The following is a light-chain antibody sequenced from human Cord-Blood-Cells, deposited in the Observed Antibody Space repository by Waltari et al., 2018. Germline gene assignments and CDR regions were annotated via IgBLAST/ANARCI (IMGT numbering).Light chain of an antibody. CDR3: QVWDSSSDHVV. CDR2: YDS. Sequence: SYVLTQPPSVSVAPGKTARITCGGNNIGSKSGHWYQQKPGQAHVLVIYYDSDRPSGIPERFSGSNSGNTATLTISRVEAGDEADYYCQVWDSSSDHVVFGGGTKLTVL. J-gene: IGLJ2*01. V-gene: IGLV3-21*04. CDR1: NIGSKS.